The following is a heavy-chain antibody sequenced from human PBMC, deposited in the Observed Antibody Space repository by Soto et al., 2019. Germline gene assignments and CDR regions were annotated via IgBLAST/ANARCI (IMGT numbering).Heavy chain of an antibody. V-gene: IGHV3-7*03. CDR1: GFTFSSYW. J-gene: IGHJ4*02. D-gene: IGHD1-26*01. Sequence: EVQLVESGGGLVQPGGSLRLSCAASGFTFSSYWMSWVRQAPGKGLEWVANIKQEGSEKYYVESVKGRFTISRDNAKNSVYLQMNSMRAEDTAVYYCARLMNGGASDYWGQGTLVTVS. CDR2: IKQEGSEK. CDR3: ARLMNGGASDY.